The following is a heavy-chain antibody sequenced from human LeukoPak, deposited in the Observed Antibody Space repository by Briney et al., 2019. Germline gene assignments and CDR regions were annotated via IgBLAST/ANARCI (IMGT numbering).Heavy chain of an antibody. CDR1: GFTFSSYA. CDR2: IAYDGSYK. Sequence: QPGRSLRLSCAASGFTFSSYAMHWVRQAPGKGLEWVALIAYDGSYKDYADSVKGRFTISRDNSKNTLYLQMNSLRGEDTAVYYCARDGEGPDPRGWGPAIDYWGQGTLVSVSS. V-gene: IGHV3-30*04. CDR3: ARDGEGPDPRGWGPAIDY. D-gene: IGHD1-26*01. J-gene: IGHJ4*02.